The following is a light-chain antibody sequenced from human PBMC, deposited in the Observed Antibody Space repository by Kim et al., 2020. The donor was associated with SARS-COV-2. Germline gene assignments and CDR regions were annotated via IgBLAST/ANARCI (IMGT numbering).Light chain of an antibody. CDR3: SSYARSSSYV. V-gene: IGLV2-14*04. CDR1: SSDVGAYKY. J-gene: IGLJ1*01. Sequence: GHEITISCTGTSSDVGAYKYVSWYQQHPGKAPELMIFDVSERPSGISNRFSGSKSGNTASLTISGLQAEDEADYYCSSYARSSSYVFGTGTKVTVL. CDR2: DVS.